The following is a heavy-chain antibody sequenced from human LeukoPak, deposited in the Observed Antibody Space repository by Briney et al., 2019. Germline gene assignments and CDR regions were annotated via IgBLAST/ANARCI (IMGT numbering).Heavy chain of an antibody. V-gene: IGHV3-21*01. CDR3: ARGDGATPPDVFDI. CDR1: GFTFSSHS. J-gene: IGHJ3*02. CDR2: ISSSSIYI. D-gene: IGHD3-10*01. Sequence: GGSLRLSCAASGFTFSSHSMNWVRPAPGKGLQWVSSISSSSIYIYYADSVKGRFTISRDNAKNSLYLQMDSLRGEDTAVYYCARGDGATPPDVFDIWGQGTMVTVSS.